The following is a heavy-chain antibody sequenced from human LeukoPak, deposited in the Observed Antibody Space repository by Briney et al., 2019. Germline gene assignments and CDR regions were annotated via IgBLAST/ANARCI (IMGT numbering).Heavy chain of an antibody. V-gene: IGHV4-34*01. D-gene: IGHD2-15*01. CDR1: GGSFSGYY. CDR3: ARGGYRNYFDY. CDR2: INHSGST. Sequence: PSETLSLTCAVYGGSFSGYYWSWIRQPPGKGLEWIGEINHSGSTNYNPSLKSRVTISVDTSKNQFSLKLSSVTAADTAVYYCARGGYRNYFDYWGQGTLVTVSS. J-gene: IGHJ4*02.